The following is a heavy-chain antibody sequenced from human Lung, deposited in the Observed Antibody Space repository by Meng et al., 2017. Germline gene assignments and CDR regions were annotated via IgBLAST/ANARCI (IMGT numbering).Heavy chain of an antibody. Sequence: QVQTQESGPGLVKPSQTLSLTCTVSGGSISSSNYYWSWICQPPGKGLEWSGHIYNSGSTYYNPSLKSRITISVDTSKNQFSLKLSSVTAADTAVYYCARGQKGYFDLWGRGTLVTVSS. CDR2: IYNSGST. CDR1: GGSISSSNYY. J-gene: IGHJ2*01. V-gene: IGHV4-30-4*01. CDR3: ARGQKGYFDL.